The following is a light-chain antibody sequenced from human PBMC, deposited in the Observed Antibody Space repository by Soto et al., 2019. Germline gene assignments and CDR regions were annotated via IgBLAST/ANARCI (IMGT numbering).Light chain of an antibody. Sequence: EIVLTQFPATLSLSPGERATLSCRASQSVSSYLAWYQQKPGQAPRLLIYDASNRATGIPARFSGSGSGTDFTLTISSLEPEDFAIYYCHQRLNWPPLTFGGGTKVEIK. J-gene: IGKJ4*01. CDR2: DAS. V-gene: IGKV3-11*01. CDR3: HQRLNWPPLT. CDR1: QSVSSY.